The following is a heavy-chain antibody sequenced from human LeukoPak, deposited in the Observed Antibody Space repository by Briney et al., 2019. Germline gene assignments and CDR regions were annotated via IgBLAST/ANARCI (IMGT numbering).Heavy chain of an antibody. CDR3: ARGVVAAPQTFDY. D-gene: IGHD2-15*01. V-gene: IGHV4-59*01. CDR2: IYYTGST. CDR1: GGSISSFY. J-gene: IGHJ4*02. Sequence: SETLSLTCTVSGGSISSFYWSWLRQPPGKGLEWLGYIYYTGSTNYNPSLKSRVTISVDTSKNQFSLKLSFVTPADTAVYYCARGVVAAPQTFDYWGQGTLVTVSS.